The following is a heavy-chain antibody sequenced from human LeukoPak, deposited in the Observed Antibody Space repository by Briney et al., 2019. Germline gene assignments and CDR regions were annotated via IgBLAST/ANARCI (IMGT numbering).Heavy chain of an antibody. CDR3: ARDYGSESYYYDY. Sequence: GGSLRLSCAASGXXFSXYAXXXVXXXPXXXLXXXSTISGSGDNTXXADSVEGRFTISRDNSKNTLYLQMNSLRAEDTAVYSCARDYGSESYYYDYWGQGTLVTVSS. D-gene: IGHD3-10*01. J-gene: IGHJ4*02. CDR1: GXXFSXYA. CDR2: ISGSGDNT. V-gene: IGHV3-23*01.